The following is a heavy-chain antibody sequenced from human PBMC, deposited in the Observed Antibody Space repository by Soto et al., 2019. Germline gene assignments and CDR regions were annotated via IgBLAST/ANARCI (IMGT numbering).Heavy chain of an antibody. J-gene: IGHJ5*02. CDR1: VASISSGGYY. CDR3: ARESKYYTSGYHPRFAP. CDR2: IYYSGST. V-gene: IGHV4-31*03. D-gene: IGHD3-22*01. Sequence: QVQLQESGPGLVKPSQTLSLTCTVSVASISSGGYYWSWLRQHPGEGLEWIGYIYYSGSTAYNPSLKSRVTISVDTSKNQFSLKLSSVTDADTAVYYCARESKYYTSGYHPRFAPWGQGTLVTVSS.